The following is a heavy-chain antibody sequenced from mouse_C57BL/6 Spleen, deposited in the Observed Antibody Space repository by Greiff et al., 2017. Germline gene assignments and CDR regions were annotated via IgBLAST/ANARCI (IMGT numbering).Heavy chain of an antibody. Sequence: VQLQQSGAELARPGASVKLSCKASGYTFTSYGISWVKQRTGQGLEWIGEIYPRSGNTYYNEKFKGKATLTADKSSSTAYMQLSSLTSEDSAVYYCTNYYGSSWFAYWGQGTLVTVSA. V-gene: IGHV1-81*01. J-gene: IGHJ3*01. CDR1: GYTFTSYG. D-gene: IGHD1-1*01. CDR2: IYPRSGNT. CDR3: TNYYGSSWFAY.